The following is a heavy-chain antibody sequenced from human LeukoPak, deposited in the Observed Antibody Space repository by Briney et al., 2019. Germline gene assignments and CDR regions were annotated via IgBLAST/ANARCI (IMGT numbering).Heavy chain of an antibody. CDR3: ARSGYCSSTSCYFYFDY. Sequence: ASVKVSCKASGYTFTSYYMHWVRQAPGQGLEWMGGIIPIFGTANYAQKFQGRVTITADESTSTAYMELSSLRSEDTAVYYCARSGYCSSTSCYFYFDYWGQGTLVTVSS. D-gene: IGHD2-2*01. V-gene: IGHV1-69*13. CDR1: GYTFTSYY. J-gene: IGHJ4*02. CDR2: IIPIFGTA.